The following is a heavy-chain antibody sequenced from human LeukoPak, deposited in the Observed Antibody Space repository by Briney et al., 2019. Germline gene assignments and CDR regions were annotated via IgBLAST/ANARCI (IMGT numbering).Heavy chain of an antibody. CDR3: ARHGTYYYDSSGALDY. D-gene: IGHD3-22*01. J-gene: IGHJ4*02. Sequence: PSETLSLTCTVSGGSISSYYWSWIRQPPGKGLEWIRYIYTSGSTNYNPSLKSRVTISVDTSKNQFSLKLSSVTAADTAVYYCARHGTYYYDSSGALDYWGQGTLVTVSS. V-gene: IGHV4-4*09. CDR1: GGSISSYY. CDR2: IYTSGST.